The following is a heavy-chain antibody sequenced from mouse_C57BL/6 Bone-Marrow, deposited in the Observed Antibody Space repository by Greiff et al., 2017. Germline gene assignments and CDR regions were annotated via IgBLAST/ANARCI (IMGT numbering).Heavy chain of an antibody. CDR2: ISSGGSYT. CDR1: GFTFSSYG. V-gene: IGHV5-6*01. Sequence: EVKLVESGGDLVKPGGSLKLSCAASGFTFSSYGMSWVRQTPDKRLEWVATISSGGSYTYYPDSVKGRFTISRDNAKNTLYLQMSSLKSEDTAMXYCARHSSGPAYWGQGTLVTVSA. J-gene: IGHJ3*01. D-gene: IGHD3-2*02. CDR3: ARHSSGPAY.